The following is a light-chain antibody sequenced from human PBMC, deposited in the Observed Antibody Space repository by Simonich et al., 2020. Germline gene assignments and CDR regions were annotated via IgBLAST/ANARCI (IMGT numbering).Light chain of an antibody. CDR1: QDISNY. CDR2: DAS. CDR3: QQYDNLLIT. Sequence: DIQMTQSPSSLSASVGDRVTITCQASQDISNYLNWYQQKPGTAPKLLIDDASNLETGVPSRFSGSGSGTDFTFTISSLQPEDIATYYCQQYDNLLITFGQGTRLEIK. J-gene: IGKJ5*01. V-gene: IGKV1-33*01.